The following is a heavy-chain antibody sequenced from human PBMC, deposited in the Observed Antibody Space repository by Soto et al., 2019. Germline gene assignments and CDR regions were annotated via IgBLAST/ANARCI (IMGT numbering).Heavy chain of an antibody. CDR1: GFSFSADGVG. J-gene: IGHJ3*01. CDR3: AHAFSVTSWPNNAFDV. CDR2: IYWDDDT. V-gene: IGHV2-5*02. Sequence: HITLKESGPTLVKPTQTLTLTCIFSGFSFSADGVGVGWIRQPPGKTLEWLALIYWDDDTRYRPSLTSIRTITKESSNTQVVLTMTNMEPLDTATYYCAHAFSVTSWPNNAFDVWGQGTVVTVSS. D-gene: IGHD2-2*01.